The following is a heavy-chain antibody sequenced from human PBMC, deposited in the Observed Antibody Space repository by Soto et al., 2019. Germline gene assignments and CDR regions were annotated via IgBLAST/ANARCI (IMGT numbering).Heavy chain of an antibody. Sequence: QVQLVESGGGVVQPGRSLRLSCAASGFTFSSYAMHWVRQAPGKGLEWVAVISYDGSNKYYADSVKGRFTISRDNSKNALYLQMNSLRAEDTVVYNCARRERYYNYYRMDVWGQGTTATVSS. CDR3: ARRERYYNYYRMDV. V-gene: IGHV3-30-3*01. CDR1: GFTFSSYA. D-gene: IGHD1-26*01. CDR2: ISYDGSNK. J-gene: IGHJ6*02.